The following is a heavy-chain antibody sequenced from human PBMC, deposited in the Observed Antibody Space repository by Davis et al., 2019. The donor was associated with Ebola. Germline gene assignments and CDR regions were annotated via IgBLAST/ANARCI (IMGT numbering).Heavy chain of an antibody. J-gene: IGHJ6*03. D-gene: IGHD3-10*01. V-gene: IGHV5-10-1*01. Sequence: GESLKISCKGSGYSFTSYWISWVRQMPGKGLEWMGRIDPSDSYTNYSPSFQGHVTISADKSISTAYLQWSSLKASDTAMYYCARPYGSGRQHYYYYMDVWGKGTTVTVSS. CDR2: IDPSDSYT. CDR1: GYSFTSYW. CDR3: ARPYGSGRQHYYYYMDV.